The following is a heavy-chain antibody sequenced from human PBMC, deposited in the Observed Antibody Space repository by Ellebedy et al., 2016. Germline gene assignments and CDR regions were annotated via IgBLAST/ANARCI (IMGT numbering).Heavy chain of an antibody. CDR3: ARAATVPGYYYYYGMDI. J-gene: IGHJ6*02. D-gene: IGHD4-11*01. Sequence: SETLSLXCAVSGGSISSVGYSWSWIRQPPGKGLEWIGYIYHSGSTYYNPSLKSRVTISVDRSKNQFSLKLSSVTAADTAVYYCARAATVPGYYYYYGMDIWGQGTTVTVSS. V-gene: IGHV4-30-2*01. CDR1: GGSISSVGYS. CDR2: IYHSGST.